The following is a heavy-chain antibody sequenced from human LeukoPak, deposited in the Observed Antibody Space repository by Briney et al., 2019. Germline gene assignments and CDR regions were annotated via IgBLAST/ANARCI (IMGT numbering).Heavy chain of an antibody. V-gene: IGHV3-30*18. D-gene: IGHD1-26*01. CDR3: AKGRLLGAPWGMDV. Sequence: SGGSLRLSCAASGLTFSSFRMHWVRQAPGKGLEWVANTSFDGSNKHYADSVKGRFTISRDNSKNTLYLQMNTLRVEDTAVYYCAKGRLLGAPWGMDVWGQGTPVTVSS. J-gene: IGHJ6*02. CDR2: TSFDGSNK. CDR1: GLTFSSFR.